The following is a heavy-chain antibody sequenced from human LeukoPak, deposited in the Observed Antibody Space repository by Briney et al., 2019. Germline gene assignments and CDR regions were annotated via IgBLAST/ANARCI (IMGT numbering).Heavy chain of an antibody. D-gene: IGHD4-23*01. Sequence: GGSLRLSCAASGFTSSSYGMHWVRQAPGKGLEWVAVISYDGSNKYYADSVKGRFTISRDNSKNTLYLQMNSLRAEDTAVYYCANPTVVTLGKDAFDIWGQGTMVTVSS. V-gene: IGHV3-30*18. CDR3: ANPTVVTLGKDAFDI. CDR2: ISYDGSNK. J-gene: IGHJ3*02. CDR1: GFTSSSYG.